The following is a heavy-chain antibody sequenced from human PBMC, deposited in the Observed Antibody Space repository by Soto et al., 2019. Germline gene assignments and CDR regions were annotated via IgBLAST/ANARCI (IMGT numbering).Heavy chain of an antibody. J-gene: IGHJ5*02. Sequence: PGESLKISCKGSGYSFTSYWIGWVRQMPGKGLEWMGIIYPGDSDTRYSPSFQGQVTISADKSISTAYLQWSSLKASDTAMYYCARGVLVAAQTGPGLNWFDPWGQGTLVTVS. CDR1: GYSFTSYW. CDR2: IYPGDSDT. V-gene: IGHV5-51*01. CDR3: ARGVLVAAQTGPGLNWFDP. D-gene: IGHD2-15*01.